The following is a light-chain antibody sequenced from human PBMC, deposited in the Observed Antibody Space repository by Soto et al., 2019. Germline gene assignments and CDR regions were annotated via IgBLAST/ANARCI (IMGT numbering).Light chain of an antibody. CDR3: TSYTTSSTYV. J-gene: IGLJ1*01. CDR2: EVS. Sequence: QSALTQPASVSGSPGQSITISCTGSSSDISNYNYVSWYQQYPGKAPRLIISEVSTRPSGVSNRFSGSKSGSTASLTISGLQAADEGDYFCTSYTTSSTYVFGTGTKLTVL. V-gene: IGLV2-14*01. CDR1: SSDISNYNY.